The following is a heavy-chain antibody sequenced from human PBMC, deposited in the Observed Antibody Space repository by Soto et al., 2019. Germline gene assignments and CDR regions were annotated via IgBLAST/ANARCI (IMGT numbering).Heavy chain of an antibody. CDR3: ARPGGSGTYYRFDY. Sequence: PGESLKISCQGSGYAFINFWIAWVRQMPGKGLEWMGTIYPRNSETRYSPSFQGQVTISVDRSITTAYLQWSSLKASDTAIYYCARPGGSGTYYRFDYWGQGTPVTVSS. CDR1: GYAFINFW. D-gene: IGHD3-10*01. CDR2: IYPRNSET. V-gene: IGHV5-51*01. J-gene: IGHJ4*02.